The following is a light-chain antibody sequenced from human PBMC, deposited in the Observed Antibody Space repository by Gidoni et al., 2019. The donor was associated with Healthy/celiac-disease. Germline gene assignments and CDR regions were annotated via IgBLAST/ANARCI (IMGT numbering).Light chain of an antibody. J-gene: IGKJ1*01. CDR2: GAS. CDR3: QQYNNWPWK. CDR1: QSVNSN. Sequence: ELVMTQSPATLSVSPGERATLSCRASQSVNSNLAWYQQKPGQAPRLLIYGASTRATGIPARFSGSGSGTEFTLTISSLQSEDFAVYYCQQYNNWPWKFGQGTKVEIK. V-gene: IGKV3-15*01.